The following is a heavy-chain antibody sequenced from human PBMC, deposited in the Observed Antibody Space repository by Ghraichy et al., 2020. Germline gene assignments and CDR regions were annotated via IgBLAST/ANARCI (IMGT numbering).Heavy chain of an antibody. D-gene: IGHD1-26*01. CDR2: ISSSSSYI. Sequence: GGSLRLSCAASGFTFSSYSMNWVRQAPGKGLEWVSSISSSSSYIYYADSVKGRFTISRDNAKNSLYLQMNSLRAEDTAVYYCASTEGGSYFYYYYYMDVWGKGTTVTVSS. V-gene: IGHV3-21*01. J-gene: IGHJ6*03. CDR3: ASTEGGSYFYYYYYMDV. CDR1: GFTFSSYS.